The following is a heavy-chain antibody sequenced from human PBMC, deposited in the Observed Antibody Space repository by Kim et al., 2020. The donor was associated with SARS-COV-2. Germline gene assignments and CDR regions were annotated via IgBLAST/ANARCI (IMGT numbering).Heavy chain of an antibody. CDR1: GFTFSSYA. J-gene: IGHJ3*02. D-gene: IGHD2-2*01. V-gene: IGHV3-64D*06. Sequence: GGSLRLSCSASGFTFSSYAMHWVRQAPGKGLEYVSAISSNGGSTYYADSVKGRFTISRDNSKNTLYLQMSSLRAEDTAVYYCVNPLIYCSSTSCYVQGGSDAFDIWGQGTMVTVSS. CDR3: VNPLIYCSSTSCYVQGGSDAFDI. CDR2: ISSNGGST.